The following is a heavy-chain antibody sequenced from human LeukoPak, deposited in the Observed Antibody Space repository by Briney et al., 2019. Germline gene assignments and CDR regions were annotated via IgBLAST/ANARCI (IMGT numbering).Heavy chain of an antibody. CDR2: IKQDGSEK. D-gene: IGHD4-17*01. V-gene: IGHV3-7*01. CDR3: ARVSHNRVTTLQYFDY. J-gene: IGHJ4*02. CDR1: GFTLSTYS. Sequence: GGSLTPSCSASGFTLSTYSMNWVRQAPGKGLEWVANIKQDGSEKYYVDSVKGRFTSSRDNAKNSLYLQMNSLRAEDTAVYYCARVSHNRVTTLQYFDYWGQGTLVTVSS.